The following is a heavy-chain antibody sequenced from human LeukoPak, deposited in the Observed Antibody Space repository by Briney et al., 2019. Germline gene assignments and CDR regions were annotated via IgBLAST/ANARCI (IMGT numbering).Heavy chain of an antibody. D-gene: IGHD3-22*01. Sequence: PGGSLRLSCAASGFTFSSYAMHWVRQAPGKGLEWVAVISYDGSNKYYADSVEGRFTISRDNSKNTLYLQMNSLRAEDTAVYYCARVSAPYDSSGYYRYWGQGTLVTVSS. V-gene: IGHV3-30*04. CDR2: ISYDGSNK. CDR3: ARVSAPYDSSGYYRY. J-gene: IGHJ4*02. CDR1: GFTFSSYA.